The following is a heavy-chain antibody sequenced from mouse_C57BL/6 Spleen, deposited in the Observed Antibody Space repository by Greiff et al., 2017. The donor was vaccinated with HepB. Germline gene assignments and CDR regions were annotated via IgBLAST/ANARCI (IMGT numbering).Heavy chain of an antibody. J-gene: IGHJ4*01. V-gene: IGHV5-16*01. Sequence: EVQGLESEGGLVQPVCSIKLSCTASGFTFRDYYMAWVRPVPKKVLEWVANINYDCCSTYYLDSLKIRFSISRDNAKNILYLQMSSLKSEDTATYYCARDRYYGSSLWAMDYWCQGTSVIVSS. CDR2: INYDCCST. CDR3: ARDRYYGSSLWAMDY. D-gene: IGHD1-1*01. CDR1: GFTFRDYY.